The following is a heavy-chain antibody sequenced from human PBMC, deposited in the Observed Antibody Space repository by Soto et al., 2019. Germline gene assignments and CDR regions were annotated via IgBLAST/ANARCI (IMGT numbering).Heavy chain of an antibody. CDR3: AKEGGYCSGTSCYGRVYY. J-gene: IGHJ4*02. CDR1: GFTFSSYA. D-gene: IGHD2-2*03. V-gene: IGHV3-23*01. Sequence: EVQLLESGGGLVQPGGSLRLSCAASGFTFSSYAMSWVRQAPGKGLEWVSAISGSGGSTYYADSVKGRFTISRDNSKNALYLQMNSLRAEDTAVYYCAKEGGYCSGTSCYGRVYYWGQGTLVTVSS. CDR2: ISGSGGST.